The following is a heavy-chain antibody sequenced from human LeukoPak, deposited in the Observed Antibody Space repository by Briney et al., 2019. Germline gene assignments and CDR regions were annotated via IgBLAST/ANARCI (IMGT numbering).Heavy chain of an antibody. CDR1: GGSISNDY. Sequence: SETLSLICTVSGGSISNDYWSWIRQPPGKGLEWIGYIYYSGSTNYNPSLKSRVTISVDTSKNQFSLKVISVTAADTAVYHRARARYSSRGGWFDPWGQGTLVTVSS. D-gene: IGHD6-19*01. CDR2: IYYSGST. J-gene: IGHJ5*02. CDR3: ARARYSSRGGWFDP. V-gene: IGHV4-59*01.